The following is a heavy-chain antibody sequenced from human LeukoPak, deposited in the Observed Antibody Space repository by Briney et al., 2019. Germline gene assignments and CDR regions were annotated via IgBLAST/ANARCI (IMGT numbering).Heavy chain of an antibody. Sequence: ASVKVSCKASGYTFTSYTIHWVRQAPGQRLEWMGWINAGNGNTKYSQEFQDRVTITRDTSASTAYMELSSLRSEDMAVYYWARESWGSAFDIWGQGTMVTVSS. CDR1: GYTFTSYT. V-gene: IGHV1-3*03. CDR3: ARESWGSAFDI. CDR2: INAGNGNT. D-gene: IGHD2-15*01. J-gene: IGHJ3*02.